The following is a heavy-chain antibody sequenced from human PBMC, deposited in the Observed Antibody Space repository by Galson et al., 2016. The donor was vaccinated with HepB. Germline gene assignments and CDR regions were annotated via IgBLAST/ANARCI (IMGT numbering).Heavy chain of an antibody. V-gene: IGHV1-58*01. J-gene: IGHJ4*02. CDR1: GYGLPNYG. D-gene: IGHD4-17*01. Sequence: SVKVSCKASGYGLPNYGLSWVRQAPGQGPEWMGWIVAGRGNTNYAQKFQERVTITRDLSTTTVYMELSSLRSDDTAMYYCAADVYGDFYFGYWGQGTLVTVSS. CDR2: IVAGRGNT. CDR3: AADVYGDFYFGY.